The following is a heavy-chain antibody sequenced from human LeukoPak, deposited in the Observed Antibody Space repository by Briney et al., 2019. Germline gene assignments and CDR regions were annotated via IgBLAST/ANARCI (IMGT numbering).Heavy chain of an antibody. J-gene: IGHJ6*03. CDR2: IQQDGGEK. V-gene: IGHV3-7*01. CDR1: GFTFSIYW. Sequence: PGGSLRLSCAASGFTFSIYWMNWVRQAPGKGLEWVAHIQQDGGEKYYVDSVKGRFTISRDNAKNSLFLQMNSLRAEDTAVYYCARGANYGDYDPVIYYMDVWGKGTTVTVSS. D-gene: IGHD4-17*01. CDR3: ARGANYGDYDPVIYYMDV.